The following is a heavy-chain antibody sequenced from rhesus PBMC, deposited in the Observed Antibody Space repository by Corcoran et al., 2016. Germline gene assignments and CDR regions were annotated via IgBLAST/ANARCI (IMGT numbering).Heavy chain of an antibody. D-gene: IGHD6-25*01. Sequence: EVRLVESGGGLVQPGGSLRLSCAASGFPFSDYYMSWVRQAPGKGPGWVGVIRNKAKGGTAEYSAYGKGRFTRSRDDSKSMASLQMNSLKTEDTAVYYGAMGSGSFDYWGQGVLVTVSS. CDR1: GFPFSDYY. J-gene: IGHJ4*01. CDR2: IRNKAKGGTA. CDR3: AMGSGSFDY. V-gene: IGHV3-116*02.